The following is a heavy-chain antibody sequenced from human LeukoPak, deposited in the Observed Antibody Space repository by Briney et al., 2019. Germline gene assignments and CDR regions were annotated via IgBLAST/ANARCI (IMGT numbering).Heavy chain of an antibody. CDR2: NCWNSDSI. CDR3: AKATKRYYGSGSYSDY. J-gene: IGHJ4*02. D-gene: IGHD3-10*01. CDR1: IFTFDDYA. V-gene: IGHV3-9*01. Sequence: GRSLRLSCAPSIFTFDDYAMHCVPQAPGGGGEGVSGNCWNSDSIVYTHPVQGQFPISRDNDKNSLYLQMNSLRAEDTALYYYAKATKRYYGSGSYSDYWGQGTLVTVSS.